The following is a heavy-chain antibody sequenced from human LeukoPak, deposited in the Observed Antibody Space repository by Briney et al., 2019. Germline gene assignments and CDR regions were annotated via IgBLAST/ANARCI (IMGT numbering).Heavy chain of an antibody. J-gene: IGHJ6*03. CDR1: GFTFSSYA. Sequence: GGSLRLSCAASGFTFSSYAMSWVRQAPGKGLEWVSAISGSGGSTYYADSVKGRFTISRDNSKNTLYLQMNSLRAEDTALYYCARDYDPAPYHYYYMDVWGKGTTATVSS. V-gene: IGHV3-23*01. CDR2: ISGSGGST. D-gene: IGHD3-16*01. CDR3: ARDYDPAPYHYYYMDV.